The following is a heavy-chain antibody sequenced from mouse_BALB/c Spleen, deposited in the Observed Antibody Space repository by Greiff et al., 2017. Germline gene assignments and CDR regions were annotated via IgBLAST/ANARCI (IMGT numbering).Heavy chain of an antibody. CDR2: IWSGGST. CDR1: GFSLTSYG. J-gene: IGHJ3*01. Sequence: QVQLKESGPGLVQPSQSLSITCTVSGFSLTSYGVHWVRQSPGKGLEWLGVIWSGGSTVYNAAFISRLSISKDNSKSQVFFKMNSLQANDTAIYYCARNFMITTDVPFAYWGQGTLVTVSA. CDR3: ARNFMITTDVPFAY. D-gene: IGHD2-4*01. V-gene: IGHV2-2*02.